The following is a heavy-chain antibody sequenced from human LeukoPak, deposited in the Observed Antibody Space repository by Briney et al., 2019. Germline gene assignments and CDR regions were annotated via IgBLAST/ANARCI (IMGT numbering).Heavy chain of an antibody. J-gene: IGHJ4*02. CDR1: GYTFTGYY. Sequence: GASVKISCKASGYTFTGYYLHWVRQAPGQGLEWMGWISPNSDDTNCAQKFRGRVNMTRDTSISTAYMELSRLRSDDTAIYYCARGGFDYWGQGTLVTVSS. CDR2: ISPNSDDT. CDR3: ARGGFDY. V-gene: IGHV1-2*02.